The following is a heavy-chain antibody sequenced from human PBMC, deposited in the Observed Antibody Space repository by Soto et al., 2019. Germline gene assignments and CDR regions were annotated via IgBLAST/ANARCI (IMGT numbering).Heavy chain of an antibody. V-gene: IGHV4-39*01. CDR2: IYDSGST. J-gene: IGHJ4*02. D-gene: IGHD3-3*01. CDR1: GGSISSSSYY. CDR3: AGGHDYDFWSGYYLS. Sequence: QLQLQESGPGLVKPSETLSLTCTVSGGSISSSSYYWGWIRQPPGKGLEWIGSIYDSGSTYYNSSLKSRVTLSVDTSKNQFSLKLSSVTAADTAVYYCAGGHDYDFWSGYYLSWGQGTLVTVSS.